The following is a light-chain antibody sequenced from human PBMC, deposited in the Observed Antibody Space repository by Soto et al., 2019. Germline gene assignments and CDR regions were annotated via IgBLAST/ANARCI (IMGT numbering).Light chain of an antibody. CDR1: SSDVGSYNL. J-gene: IGLJ1*01. V-gene: IGLV2-14*02. CDR2: EGS. Sequence: QSVLTQPASVSGSPGQSITISCTGTSSDVGSYNLVSWYQQHPGKVPKVMIYEGSKRPSGVSNRFSGSKSGNTASLTISGLQAEDEADYYCSSYTSSSTLEVFGTGTKVTVL. CDR3: SSYTSSSTLEV.